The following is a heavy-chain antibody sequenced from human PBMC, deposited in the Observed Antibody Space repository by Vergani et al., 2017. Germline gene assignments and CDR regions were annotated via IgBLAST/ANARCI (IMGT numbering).Heavy chain of an antibody. CDR3: AREEGGITIFGVVIRNWYFDL. V-gene: IGHV3-11*06. CDR1: GFTFSDYY. D-gene: IGHD3-3*01. Sequence: QVQLVESGGGLVKPGGSLRLSCAASGFTFSDYYMSWIRQAPGKGLEWVSYISSSSSYTNYADSVKGRFTISRDNAKNSLYLQMNSLRAEDTAVYYCAREEGGITIFGVVIRNWYFDLWGRGTLVTVSS. CDR2: ISSSSSYT. J-gene: IGHJ2*01.